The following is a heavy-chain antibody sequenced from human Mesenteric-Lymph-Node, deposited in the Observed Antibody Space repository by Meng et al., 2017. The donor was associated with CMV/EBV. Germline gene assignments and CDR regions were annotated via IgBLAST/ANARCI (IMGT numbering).Heavy chain of an antibody. CDR2: INHSGST. CDR3: ARDRKSGSEFDY. Sequence: SETLSLTCAVYGGSFSGYYWSWIRQPPGKGLEWIGEINHSGSTNYNPSLKSRVTISVDTSKNQFSLRLSSVTAADTGVYYCARDRKSGSEFDYWGQGTLVTVSS. J-gene: IGHJ4*02. CDR1: GGSFSGYY. V-gene: IGHV4-34*01. D-gene: IGHD1-26*01.